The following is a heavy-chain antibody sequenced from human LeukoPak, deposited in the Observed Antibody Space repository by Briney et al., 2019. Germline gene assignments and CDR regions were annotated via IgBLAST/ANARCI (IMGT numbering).Heavy chain of an antibody. CDR1: GFTFSSYA. D-gene: IGHD6-13*01. V-gene: IGHV3-23*01. J-gene: IGHJ5*02. CDR3: ARDGGIAAAGHNWFDP. CDR2: ISGSGGST. Sequence: GGSLRLSCAASGFTFSSYAMSWVRQAPGKGLEWVSAISGSGGSTYYADSVKGRFTISRDNSKNTLYLQMNSLRAEDTAVYYCARDGGIAAAGHNWFDPWGQGTLVTVSS.